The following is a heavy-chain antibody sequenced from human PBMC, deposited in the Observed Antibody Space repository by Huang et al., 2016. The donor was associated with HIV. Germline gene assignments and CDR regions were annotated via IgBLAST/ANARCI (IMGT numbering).Heavy chain of an antibody. V-gene: IGHV4-39*01. CDR3: VRPSARSFWFDP. J-gene: IGHJ5*02. D-gene: IGHD6-6*01. Sequence: LSLKSRVTISVDTSKNQFSLKLFSVSAADTAVYYCVRPSARSFWFDPWGQGTQVTVSS.